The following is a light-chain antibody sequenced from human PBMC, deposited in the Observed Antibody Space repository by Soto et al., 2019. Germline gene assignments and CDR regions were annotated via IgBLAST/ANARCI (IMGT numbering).Light chain of an antibody. Sequence: DIVMTQSPDSLAVSLGARATINCKSSQSVLSSSHNQTQLAWYQQKPGHSPKLLISWASTRESVVPDRFSGSGSGTDFTLTISSLQAEDGALYYCQQYYSPPYTFGQGTKLEIK. J-gene: IGKJ2*01. CDR3: QQYYSPPYT. CDR1: QSVLSSSHNQTQ. V-gene: IGKV4-1*01. CDR2: WAS.